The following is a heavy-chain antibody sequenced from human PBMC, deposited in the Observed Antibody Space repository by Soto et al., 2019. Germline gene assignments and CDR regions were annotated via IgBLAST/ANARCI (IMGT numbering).Heavy chain of an antibody. J-gene: IGHJ6*02. CDR3: ARDRGAASDIRYYYSCFDV. D-gene: IGHD3-10*01. Sequence: EVQLVESGGGLVKPGGSLRLSCAASGFIFDIYSMTWVRQAPGKGLEWVSAISSSSSCIYYADSVKGRFTISRDNAYNYLYQQMSSLRADDTAVYDCARDRGAASDIRYYYSCFDVWGQGTTVTVSS. CDR2: ISSSSSCI. V-gene: IGHV3-21*01. CDR1: GFIFDIYS.